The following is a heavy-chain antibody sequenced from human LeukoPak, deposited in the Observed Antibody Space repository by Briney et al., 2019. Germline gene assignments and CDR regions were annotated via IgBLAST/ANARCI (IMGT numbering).Heavy chain of an antibody. CDR1: GGSISSYY. CDR3: ARGPVAGIGEQPEYFST. D-gene: IGHD6-19*01. CDR2: IYYSGST. V-gene: IGHV4-59*08. J-gene: IGHJ1*01. Sequence: SETLSLTYTVSGGSISSYYWSWIRQPPGKGLEWIGYIYYSGSTNYNPSLKSRVTISVDTSKNQFSLKLSSVTAADTAVYHCARGPVAGIGEQPEYFSTGARAPWSPSPQ.